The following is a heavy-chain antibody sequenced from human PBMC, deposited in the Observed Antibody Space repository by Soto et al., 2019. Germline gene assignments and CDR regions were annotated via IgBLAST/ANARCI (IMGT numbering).Heavy chain of an antibody. CDR2: IYYSGST. CDR1: GGSISSYY. Sequence: LSLTCTVSGGSISSYYWSWIRQPPGKGLEWIGYIYYSGSTNYNPSLKSRVTISVDTSKNQFSLKLSSVTAADTAVYYCAREGSTRYYYYGMDVWGQGTTVTVSS. J-gene: IGHJ6*02. D-gene: IGHD2-2*01. CDR3: AREGSTRYYYYGMDV. V-gene: IGHV4-59*01.